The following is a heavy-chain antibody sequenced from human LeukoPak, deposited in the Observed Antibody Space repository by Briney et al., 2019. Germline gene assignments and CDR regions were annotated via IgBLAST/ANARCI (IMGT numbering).Heavy chain of an antibody. V-gene: IGHV3-30*04. CDR3: GRDGWEIRLATGY. CDR1: GFISSDYS. D-gene: IGHD1-26*01. J-gene: IGHJ4*02. CDR2: TLYDGTMA. Sequence: PGGSLRLSCAASGFISSDYSLHWVRQAPGKGLEWVAVTLYDGTMAYYADAVKGRFTISRDNSKNTLFLEMNSLRAEDTAVYYCGRDGWEIRLATGYWGQGTLVTVSS.